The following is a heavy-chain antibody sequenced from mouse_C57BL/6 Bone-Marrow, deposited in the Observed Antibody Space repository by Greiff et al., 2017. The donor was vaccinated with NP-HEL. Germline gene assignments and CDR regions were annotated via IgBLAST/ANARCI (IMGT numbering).Heavy chain of an antibody. J-gene: IGHJ2*01. CDR1: GFTFSSYA. D-gene: IGHD2-3*01. CDR2: ISDGGSYT. CDR3: ARADGYYYFDY. V-gene: IGHV5-4*03. Sequence: DVMLVESGGGLVKPGGSLKLSCAASGFTFSSYAMSWVRQTPEKRLEWVATISDGGSYTYYPDNVKGRFTISRDNAKNNLYLQMSHLKSEDTAMYYCARADGYYYFDYWGQGTTLTVSS.